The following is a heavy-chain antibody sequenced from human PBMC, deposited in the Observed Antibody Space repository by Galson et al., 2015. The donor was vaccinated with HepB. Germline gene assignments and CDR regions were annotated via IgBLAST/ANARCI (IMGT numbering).Heavy chain of an antibody. Sequence: PALVKPTQTLTLTCTFSGFSLSTSGVGVGWIRQPPGKALEWLALIYWDDDKRYSPSLRSRLTITKDTSKNQVVLTMTNMDPVDTATYYCAHQGVNIVVVPAAIYYYYYMDVWGKGTTVTVSS. D-gene: IGHD2-2*02. CDR3: AHQGVNIVVVPAAIYYYYYMDV. J-gene: IGHJ6*03. CDR1: GFSLSTSGVG. CDR2: IYWDDDK. V-gene: IGHV2-5*02.